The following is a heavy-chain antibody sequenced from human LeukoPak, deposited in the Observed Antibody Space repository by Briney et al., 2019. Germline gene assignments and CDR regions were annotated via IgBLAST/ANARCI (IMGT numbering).Heavy chain of an antibody. V-gene: IGHV4-34*01. CDR2: INHSGST. J-gene: IGHJ4*02. Sequence: KSSETLSLTCAVDGGSFTGYYWSWIRQPPGKGLEWIGEINHSGSTNYNPSLRSRVTISVDTSKNQFSLKLSSVTAADTAVYYCARASRLGRRSHFTMVRGVGFDYWGQGTLVTVSS. CDR3: ARASRLGRRSHFTMVRGVGFDY. D-gene: IGHD3-10*01. CDR1: GGSFTGYY.